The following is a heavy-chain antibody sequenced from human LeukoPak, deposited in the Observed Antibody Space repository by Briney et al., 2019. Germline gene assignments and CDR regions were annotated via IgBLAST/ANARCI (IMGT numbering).Heavy chain of an antibody. V-gene: IGHV1-18*01. CDR2: ISAYNGNT. CDR1: GYAFTSYG. Sequence: ASVKVSXKASGYAFTSYGISWVRQAPGQGLEWMGWISAYNGNTNYAQKLQGRVTMTTDTSTSTAYMGLRSLRSDDTAVYYCARGGASNYYYYYMDVWGKGTTVTVSS. CDR3: ARGGASNYYYYYMDV. D-gene: IGHD3-10*01. J-gene: IGHJ6*03.